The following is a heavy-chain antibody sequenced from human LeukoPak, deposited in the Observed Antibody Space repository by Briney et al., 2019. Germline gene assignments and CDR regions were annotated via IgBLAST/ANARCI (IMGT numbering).Heavy chain of an antibody. CDR1: GGSVSSGSYY. D-gene: IGHD3-16*01. V-gene: IGHV4-61*01. CDR2: IYYSGST. J-gene: IGHJ4*02. Sequence: SGTLSLTCTVSGGSVSSGSYYWSWIRQPPGKGLEWIGYIYYSGSTNYNPSLKSRVTISVDTSKNQFSLKLSSVTAADTAVYYCARGVFMITFGGVIHWGQGTLVTVSS. CDR3: ARGVFMITFGGVIH.